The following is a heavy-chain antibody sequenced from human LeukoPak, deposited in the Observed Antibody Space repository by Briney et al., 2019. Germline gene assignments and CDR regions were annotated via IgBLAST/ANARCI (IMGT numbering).Heavy chain of an antibody. D-gene: IGHD3-10*01. V-gene: IGHV3-23*01. Sequence: GGSLRLSCAASGFTFSTFAMHWVRLSPGKGLEWVSAISGSGDSTYYADSVKGRFTISRDNSKKTLYLQLNSLRAEDTAVYYCAKAPGWDYGSGSRIYYYYMDVWGKGTTVTVSS. CDR2: ISGSGDST. CDR1: GFTFSTFA. CDR3: AKAPGWDYGSGSRIYYYYMDV. J-gene: IGHJ6*03.